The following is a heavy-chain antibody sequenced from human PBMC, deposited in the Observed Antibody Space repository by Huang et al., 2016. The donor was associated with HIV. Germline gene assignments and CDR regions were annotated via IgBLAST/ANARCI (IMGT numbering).Heavy chain of an antibody. CDR3: ARGPSPWLQEAFDI. J-gene: IGHJ3*02. V-gene: IGHV4-59*01. CDR2: IDYSGST. D-gene: IGHD5-12*01. CDR1: GGSISSYY. Sequence: QVQLQESGPGLMKPSETLSLTCTVSGGSISSYYWSWIRQPPGKGLECIGYIDYSGSTNYNPSLKSRVTISVDTSKNQFSLKLRSVTAADTAVYYCARGPSPWLQEAFDIWGQGTMVTVSS.